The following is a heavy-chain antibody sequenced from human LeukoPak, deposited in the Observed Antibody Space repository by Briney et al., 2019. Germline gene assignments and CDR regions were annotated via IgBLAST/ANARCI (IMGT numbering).Heavy chain of an antibody. V-gene: IGHV4-34*01. CDR1: GGXFSGYY. Sequence: SETLSLTCAVYGGXFSGYYCSWIRQPPGKGREWIGEINHSGSTNYNPSLKSRVTISVDTSKNQFSLKVSSVTAADTAVYYCARGRDYYDSSGYYFYWGQGTLVTVSS. CDR2: INHSGST. D-gene: IGHD3-22*01. J-gene: IGHJ4*02. CDR3: ARGRDYYDSSGYYFY.